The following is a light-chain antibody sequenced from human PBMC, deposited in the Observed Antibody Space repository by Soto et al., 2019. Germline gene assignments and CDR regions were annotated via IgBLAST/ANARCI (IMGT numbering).Light chain of an antibody. Sequence: QSALTQPPSVSAAPGQNVTISCTGSLSNIEINYVSWYQHLPETAPQLLIFDNIRRPSGIPDRFSASKSGASATLDITGLQTGDEAEYYCGAWDNVLSVMLFGGGTKVTVL. CDR3: GAWDNVLSVML. CDR1: LSNIEINY. J-gene: IGLJ2*01. V-gene: IGLV1-51*01. CDR2: DNI.